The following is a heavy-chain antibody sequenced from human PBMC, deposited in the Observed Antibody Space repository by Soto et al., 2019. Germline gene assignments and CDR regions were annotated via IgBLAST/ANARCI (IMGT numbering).Heavy chain of an antibody. D-gene: IGHD2-15*01. V-gene: IGHV4-38-2*01. CDR1: GYSISSGYY. J-gene: IGHJ6*02. CDR3: APLSVSLSGPYGIHV. CDR2: IHHSGST. Sequence: SETLSLTCSVSGYSISSGYYWGWIRQAPGKGLEWIGNIHHSGSTYYNPSLESRVTISIDTSKNQFSLRLTSVTASDTAVYYCAPLSVSLSGPYGIHVWGQGTTVTVSS.